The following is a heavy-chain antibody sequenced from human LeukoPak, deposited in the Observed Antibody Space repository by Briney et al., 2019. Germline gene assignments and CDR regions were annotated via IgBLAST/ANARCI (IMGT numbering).Heavy chain of an antibody. CDR1: GGSFSGYY. V-gene: IGHV4-34*01. CDR2: INHSGST. Sequence: SETLSLTCAVYGGSFSGYYWSWIRQPPGKGLEWIGEINHSGSTNYNPSLKSRVTISVDTSKNQFSLKLSSVTAADTAVYYCARMDLGISGYSHFDYWGQGTLVTVSS. J-gene: IGHJ4*02. CDR3: ARMDLGISGYSHFDY. D-gene: IGHD3-22*01.